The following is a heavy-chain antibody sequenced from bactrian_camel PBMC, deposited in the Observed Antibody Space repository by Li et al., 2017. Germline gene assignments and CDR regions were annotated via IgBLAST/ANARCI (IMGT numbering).Heavy chain of an antibody. J-gene: IGHJ4*01. D-gene: IGHD7*01. CDR2: ITRARSI. CDR3: AGAGPRWPGNCGEYNY. CDR1: GNTRNTHC. V-gene: IGHV3S53*01. Sequence: VQLVESGGGSVQAGGSLRLSCAFSGNTRNTHCMAWFRQAPGKERERVAAITRARSISYADSVKGRFTISEDNAKNTLYLQMNSLKPEDSAMYYCAGAGPRWPGNCGEYNYWGQGTQVTVS.